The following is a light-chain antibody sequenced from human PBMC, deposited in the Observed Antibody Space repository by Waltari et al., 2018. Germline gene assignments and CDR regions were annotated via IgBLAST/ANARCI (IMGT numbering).Light chain of an antibody. V-gene: IGLV2-8*01. CDR3: SSYVDSNNIL. CDR2: EVN. J-gene: IGLJ2*01. CDR1: SSAVGGHTY. Sequence: QSALTQPPSASGSPGQSVTIPCTGVSSAVGGHTYVSWYQQHPGKAPKVMIYEVNNRPSGVPDRFSGSKSGNTASLTVSGLQAEDEASYYCSSYVDSNNILFGGGTKLTVL.